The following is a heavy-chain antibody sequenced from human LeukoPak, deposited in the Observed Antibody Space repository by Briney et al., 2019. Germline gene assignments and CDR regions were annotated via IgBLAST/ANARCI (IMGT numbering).Heavy chain of an antibody. Sequence: PGGSLRLSCAASGSTFSSYAMSWVRQAPGKGLEWVSAISGSGGNTDYADSVKGRFTISRDNSKNTLYLQMNNLRAEDTAVYYCAKERDCSTTSCPTLSWFDPWGQGTLVTVSS. CDR1: GSTFSSYA. J-gene: IGHJ5*02. CDR3: AKERDCSTTSCPTLSWFDP. V-gene: IGHV3-23*01. CDR2: ISGSGGNT. D-gene: IGHD2-2*01.